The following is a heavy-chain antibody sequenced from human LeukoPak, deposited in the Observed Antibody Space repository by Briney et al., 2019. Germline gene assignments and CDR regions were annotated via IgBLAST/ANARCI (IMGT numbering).Heavy chain of an antibody. CDR3: ARGPNYYDSSGPGTD. CDR2: ISSSSSYI. V-gene: IGHV3-21*01. D-gene: IGHD3-22*01. CDR1: GFTFSSYS. Sequence: GGSLRLSCAASGFTFSSYSMNWVRRAPGKGLEWVSSISSSSSYIYYADSVKGRFTISRDNAKNSLYLQMNSLRAEDTAVYYCARGPNYYDSSGPGTDWGQGTLVTVSS. J-gene: IGHJ4*02.